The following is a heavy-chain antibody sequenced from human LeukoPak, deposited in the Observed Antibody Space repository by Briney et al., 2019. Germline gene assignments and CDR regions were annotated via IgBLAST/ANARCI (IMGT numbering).Heavy chain of an antibody. D-gene: IGHD4-17*01. J-gene: IGHJ4*02. Sequence: GGSLRLSCAASGFTVSSNYMSWVRQAPGKGLVWVSVIYSGGSTYYADSVKGRFTISRDNSKNTLYLQMNSLRAEDTAVYYCARVRYGDHFDYWGQGTLVTVSS. CDR2: IYSGGST. CDR3: ARVRYGDHFDY. CDR1: GFTVSSNY. V-gene: IGHV3-53*01.